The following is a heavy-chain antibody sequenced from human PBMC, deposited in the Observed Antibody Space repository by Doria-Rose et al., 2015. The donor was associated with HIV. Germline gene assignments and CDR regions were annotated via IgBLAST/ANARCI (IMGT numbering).Heavy chain of an antibody. D-gene: IGHD6-13*01. V-gene: IGHV2-26*01. Sequence: QESGPVLVKPTETLTLTCTVSGVSLSSPGMGVSWIRQPPGRALEWLANIFSDDERSYKTSLKSRPTISRGTSKSQVVLTMTDMDSVDTATYYCARIKSSRWYHKYYFDFWGQGTLVIVSA. J-gene: IGHJ4*02. CDR3: ARIKSSRWYHKYYFDF. CDR2: IFSDDER. CDR1: GVSLSSPGMG.